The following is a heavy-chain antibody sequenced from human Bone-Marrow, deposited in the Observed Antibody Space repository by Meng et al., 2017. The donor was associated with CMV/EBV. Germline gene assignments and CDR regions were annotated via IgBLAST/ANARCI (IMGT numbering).Heavy chain of an antibody. D-gene: IGHD3-10*01. CDR3: ARGDRGFDY. V-gene: IGHV1-69*05. CDR2: IIPIFGTA. Sequence: KVSCKASGGTFSSYAIRWVRQDHGKGLEWMGGIIPIFGTANYEQKFQGRVTITTDESTSTAYMELSSLRSEDTAVYYCARGDRGFDYWGQGTLVTVSS. J-gene: IGHJ4*02. CDR1: GGTFSSYA.